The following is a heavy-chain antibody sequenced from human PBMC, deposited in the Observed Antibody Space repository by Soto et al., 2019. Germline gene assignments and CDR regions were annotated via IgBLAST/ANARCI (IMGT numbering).Heavy chain of an antibody. CDR2: IDGSGGDT. D-gene: IGHD2-15*01. CDR3: AKAIVAAAYGEPSAVDH. Sequence: EVQLLESGGGFVQPGGSLRLSCAASEFTFSSFAMGWVRPAPGTGLVWVSVIDGSGGDTSFADSVKGRFSISRDNSRNTLELHTNSLGAEVTARYRCAKAIVAAAYGEPSAVDHGSQGSRVSASA. V-gene: IGHV3-23*01. CDR1: EFTFSSFA. J-gene: IGHJ4*02.